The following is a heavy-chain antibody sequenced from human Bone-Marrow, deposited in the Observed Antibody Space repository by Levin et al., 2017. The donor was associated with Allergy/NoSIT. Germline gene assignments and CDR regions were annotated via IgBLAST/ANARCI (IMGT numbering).Heavy chain of an antibody. V-gene: IGHV4-59*01. CDR1: GGSISSYY. CDR2: MYYSGST. CDR3: ARATRSSLIHYFDH. D-gene: IGHD6-13*01. Sequence: SETLSLTCTVSGGSISSYYYSWIRKPPGKGLEWIAYMYYSGSTNYNPSLKSRVTISVDTSKNQFSLKLRSVTAADTAVYYCARATRSSLIHYFDHWGQGTLVTVSS. J-gene: IGHJ4*02.